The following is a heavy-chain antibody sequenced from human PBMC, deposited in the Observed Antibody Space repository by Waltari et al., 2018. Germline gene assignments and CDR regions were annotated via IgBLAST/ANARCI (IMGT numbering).Heavy chain of an antibody. CDR1: GGTFSSYA. CDR3: ASAYCGGDCYSVDAFDI. Sequence: QVQLVQSGAEVKKPGSSVKVSCKASGGTFSSYAISWVRQAPGQGLEWMGGIIPIFGTANYAQKFQGRVTSTADESTSTAYMELSSLRSEDTAVYYCASAYCGGDCYSVDAFDIWGQGTMVTVSS. CDR2: IIPIFGTA. J-gene: IGHJ3*02. D-gene: IGHD2-21*02. V-gene: IGHV1-69*01.